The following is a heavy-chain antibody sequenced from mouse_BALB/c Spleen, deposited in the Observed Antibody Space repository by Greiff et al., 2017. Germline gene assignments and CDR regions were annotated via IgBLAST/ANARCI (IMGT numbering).Heavy chain of an antibody. CDR3: ARDGNYDSYYAMDY. D-gene: IGHD2-1*01. CDR2: IYPYNGGT. CDR1: GYTFTDYN. J-gene: IGHJ4*01. V-gene: IGHV1S29*02. Sequence: EVQLQQSGPELVKPGASVKISCKASGYTFTDYNMHWVKQSHGKSLEWIGYIYPYNGGTGYNQKFKSKATLTVDNSSSTAYMELRSLTSEDSAVYYCARDGNYDSYYAMDYWGQGTSVTVSS.